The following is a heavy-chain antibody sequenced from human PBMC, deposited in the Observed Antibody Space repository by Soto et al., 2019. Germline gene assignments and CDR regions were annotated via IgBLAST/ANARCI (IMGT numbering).Heavy chain of an antibody. CDR2: ISGSGGST. Sequence: GGSLRLSCAASGFTFSSYAMSWVRQAPGKGLEWVSAISGSGGSTYYADSVKGRFTISRDNSKNTLYLQMNSLRAEDTAVYYCAKDRGYCSSTSCHTNWFDPWGQGTLVTVSS. D-gene: IGHD2-2*01. CDR1: GFTFSSYA. J-gene: IGHJ5*02. CDR3: AKDRGYCSSTSCHTNWFDP. V-gene: IGHV3-23*01.